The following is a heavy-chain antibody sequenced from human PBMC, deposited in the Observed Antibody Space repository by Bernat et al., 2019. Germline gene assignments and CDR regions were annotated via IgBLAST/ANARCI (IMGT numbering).Heavy chain of an antibody. CDR2: ISRSSSTI. CDR3: ARDTYYESSGFYPY. Sequence: EVQLVESGGALVQPGGSLRLSCAASGFPFSSYSMNWVRQAPGKGLEWVSYISRSSSTIFYADSVKGRFTISRDNAQNSLYLQMNSLGDEDTAVYYCARDTYYESSGFYPYWGQGTLVTVSS. CDR1: GFPFSSYS. V-gene: IGHV3-48*02. D-gene: IGHD3-22*01. J-gene: IGHJ4*02.